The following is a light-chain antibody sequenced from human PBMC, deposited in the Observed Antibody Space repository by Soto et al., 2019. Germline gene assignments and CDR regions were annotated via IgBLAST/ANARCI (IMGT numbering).Light chain of an antibody. V-gene: IGKV1-5*01. J-gene: IGKJ2*01. Sequence: DIQITQSPSTLSSSVGDRVTITCLSSQSISSWLAWYQQKPGKAPKLLIYDASSLESGVPSRFSGSGSGTEFTLTISSLQPDDFATYYCQQYNSYLYTFGQGTKVDIK. CDR2: DAS. CDR1: QSISSW. CDR3: QQYNSYLYT.